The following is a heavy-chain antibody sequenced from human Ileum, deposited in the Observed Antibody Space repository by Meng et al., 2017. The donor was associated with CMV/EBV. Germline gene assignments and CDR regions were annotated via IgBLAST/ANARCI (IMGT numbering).Heavy chain of an antibody. CDR3: ARVAQWLGRIKYYGMDV. Sequence: SETLSLTCAISGDSVSSNSAAWNWIRQSPSRGLEWLGRTYYRSKWYNDYAVSVKGRIIINADTSKNQSSLQLNSVTPGDAAVYYCARVAQWLGRIKYYGMDVWGQGTTVTVSS. CDR2: TYYRSKWYN. CDR1: GDSVSSNSAA. J-gene: IGHJ6*02. D-gene: IGHD6-19*01. V-gene: IGHV6-1*01.